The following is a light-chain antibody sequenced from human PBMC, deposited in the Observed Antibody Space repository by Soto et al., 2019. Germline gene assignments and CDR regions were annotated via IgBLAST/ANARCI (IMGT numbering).Light chain of an antibody. J-gene: IGLJ1*01. CDR2: DVS. CDR1: RSDVGGVNI. Sequence: EPRSDVGGVNIVCWYQQYPGKAPKLMICDVSNRPSGVSNRFSGFKSGNTASLTISGLQAEDEADYYCSSFTGSNYVFGTGTKVTVL. V-gene: IGLV2-14*03. CDR3: SSFTGSNYV.